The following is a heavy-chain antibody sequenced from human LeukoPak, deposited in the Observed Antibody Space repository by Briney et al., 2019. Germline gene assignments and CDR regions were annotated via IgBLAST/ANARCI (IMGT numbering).Heavy chain of an antibody. Sequence: PGGSLDLSVAAPGFPFNTYWRHGARQAPGKGRVGVPRIDSDGYSTAYAASVKGRFTISRDNAKNTLYLQMNSLRAEDTAVYYCASEGTTGTTWGPDYWGQGTLVTVSS. CDR1: GFPFNTYW. D-gene: IGHD1-1*01. J-gene: IGHJ4*02. V-gene: IGHV3-74*01. CDR2: IDSDGYST. CDR3: ASEGTTGTTWGPDY.